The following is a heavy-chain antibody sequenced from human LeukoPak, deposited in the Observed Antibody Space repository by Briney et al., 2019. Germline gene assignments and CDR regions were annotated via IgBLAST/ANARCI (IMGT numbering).Heavy chain of an antibody. J-gene: IGHJ3*02. CDR1: ADSFNSHY. CDR2: ISYIGST. V-gene: IGHV4-59*11. Sequence: SETLSLTCAVSADSFNSHYWTWIRQPPGKGLEWIGYISYIGSTNYDPSLKSRVTISIDTSKNQFSLKLSSVTAAGTAVYYCARDLVTVTKGFDIWGQGTMVSVSS. CDR3: ARDLVTVTKGFDI. D-gene: IGHD4-17*01.